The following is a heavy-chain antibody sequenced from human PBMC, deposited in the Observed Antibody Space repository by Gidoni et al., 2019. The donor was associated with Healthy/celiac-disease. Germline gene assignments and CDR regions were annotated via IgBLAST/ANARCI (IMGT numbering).Heavy chain of an antibody. CDR3: ARDLRWLQPYFDY. J-gene: IGHJ4*02. V-gene: IGHV3-48*02. CDR2: ISSSSSTI. CDR1: GFPFSSYS. D-gene: IGHD5-12*01. Sequence: EVQLVESGGGLVQPGGSLSLSCAASGFPFSSYSMNWVRQAPGKGLEWVSYISSSSSTIYYADSVKGRFTISRDNAKNSLYLQMNSLRDEDTAVYYCARDLRWLQPYFDYWGQGTLVTVSS.